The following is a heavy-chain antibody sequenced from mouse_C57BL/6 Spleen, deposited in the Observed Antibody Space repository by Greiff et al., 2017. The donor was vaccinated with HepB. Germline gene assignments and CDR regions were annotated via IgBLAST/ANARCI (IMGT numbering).Heavy chain of an antibody. D-gene: IGHD2-5*01. Sequence: QVQLQQPGTELVKPGASVKLSCKASGYTFTSYWMHWVKQRPGQGLEWIGNINPSNGGTNYNEKFKSKATLTVDKSSSTAYMQLSSLTSEDSAVYYCARKDYYSRYKAWFAYWGQGTLVTVSA. V-gene: IGHV1-53*01. CDR1: GYTFTSYW. J-gene: IGHJ3*01. CDR3: ARKDYYSRYKAWFAY. CDR2: INPSNGGT.